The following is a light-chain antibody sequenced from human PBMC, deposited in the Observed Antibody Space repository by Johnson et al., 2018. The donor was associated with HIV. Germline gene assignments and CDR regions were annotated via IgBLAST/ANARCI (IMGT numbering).Light chain of an antibody. V-gene: IGLV1-51*02. J-gene: IGLJ1*01. Sequence: QSVLTQPPSVSAAPGQKVTISCSGSSSNIGNNFVSWYQQLPGTTPKLLIYANNKRPSGIADRFSGSKSGTSATLGITGLQTGDEADYYCGTWDNGRSGYVFGSGTKVTFL. CDR1: SSNIGNNF. CDR3: GTWDNGRSGYV. CDR2: ANN.